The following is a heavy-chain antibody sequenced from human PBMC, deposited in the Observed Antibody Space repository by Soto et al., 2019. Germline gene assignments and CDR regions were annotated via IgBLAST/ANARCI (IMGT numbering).Heavy chain of an antibody. CDR3: AKESSYYDFWANQGNWFDP. V-gene: IGHV3-23*01. J-gene: IGHJ5*02. Sequence: GGSLRLSCAASGFTFSSYAMSWVRQAPGKGLEWVSAISGSGGSTYYADSVKGRFTISRDNSKNTLYLQMNSLRAEDTAVYYCAKESSYYDFWANQGNWFDPWGQGTLVTVSS. D-gene: IGHD3-3*01. CDR1: GFTFSSYA. CDR2: ISGSGGST.